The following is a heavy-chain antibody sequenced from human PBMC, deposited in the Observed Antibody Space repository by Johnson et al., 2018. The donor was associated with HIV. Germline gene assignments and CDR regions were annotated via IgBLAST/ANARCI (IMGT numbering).Heavy chain of an antibody. J-gene: IGHJ3*02. Sequence: MQLVESGGGLVQPGGSLRLSCAASGFTVSSNYITWVRQAPGKGLEWVSVIYSGGSKYYADSVKGRFTISRDKSKNTLYLQMNSLRAEDTAVYYCARDPREGWPGAFDIWGQGTMVTVSS. V-gene: IGHV3-66*01. CDR1: GFTVSSNY. CDR3: ARDPREGWPGAFDI. D-gene: IGHD6-19*01. CDR2: IYSGGSK.